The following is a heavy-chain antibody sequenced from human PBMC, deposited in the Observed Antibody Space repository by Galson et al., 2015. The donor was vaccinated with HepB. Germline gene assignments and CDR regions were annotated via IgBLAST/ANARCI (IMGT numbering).Heavy chain of an antibody. CDR2: ISYDGSNK. D-gene: IGHD2-15*01. CDR1: GFTFSDYY. CDR3: ARGTSFPKIKYCSGGSCILPDAFDI. Sequence: SLRLSCAASGFTFSDYYMSWIRQAPGKGLEWVAVISYDGSNKYYADSVKGRFTISRDNSKNTLYLQMNSLRAEDTAVYYCARGTSFPKIKYCSGGSCILPDAFDIWGQGTMVTVSS. V-gene: IGHV3-30*03. J-gene: IGHJ3*02.